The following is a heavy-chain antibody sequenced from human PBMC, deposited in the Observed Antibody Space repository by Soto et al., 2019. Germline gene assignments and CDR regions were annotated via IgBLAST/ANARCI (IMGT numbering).Heavy chain of an antibody. J-gene: IGHJ6*02. CDR3: ASDYSNYDYYYYGMDV. CDR1: GYTFTSYG. Sequence: GASVKVSCKASGYTFTSYGISWVRQAPGQGLEWMGWISAYNGNTNYAQKLQGRVTMTTDTSTSTAYMELRSLRSDDTAVYYCASDYSNYDYYYYGMDVWGQGTTVTVSS. V-gene: IGHV1-18*01. CDR2: ISAYNGNT. D-gene: IGHD4-4*01.